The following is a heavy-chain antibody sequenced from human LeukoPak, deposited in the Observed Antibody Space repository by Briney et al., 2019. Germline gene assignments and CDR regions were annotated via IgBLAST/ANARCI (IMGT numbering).Heavy chain of an antibody. Sequence: GESLKISCKGSGYSFTSYWIGWVRQMPGKGLEWMGIIYPGDSDTRYSPSFQGQVTISADKSISTAYLQWSSLKASDTAMYYCARNMGSGDILTGYAPDYYYYGMDVWGQGTTVTVSS. J-gene: IGHJ6*02. V-gene: IGHV5-51*01. D-gene: IGHD3-9*01. CDR2: IYPGDSDT. CDR3: ARNMGSGDILTGYAPDYYYYGMDV. CDR1: GYSFTSYW.